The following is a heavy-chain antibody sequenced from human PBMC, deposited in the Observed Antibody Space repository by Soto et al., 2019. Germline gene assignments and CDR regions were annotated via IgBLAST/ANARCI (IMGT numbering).Heavy chain of an antibody. D-gene: IGHD5-12*01. J-gene: IGHJ4*02. Sequence: EVQLLESGGGLVQPGGSLRLSCAASGFSFSSYALVWVRQAPGKGLEWVPVISARGGSSYFADSGKGRFTISRDNSKNVLSLEMNSMRADYTAIYFCAKGSIEYSASVDNWGQGTLVLVSS. CDR3: AKGSIEYSASVDN. V-gene: IGHV3-23*01. CDR2: ISARGGSS. CDR1: GFSFSSYA.